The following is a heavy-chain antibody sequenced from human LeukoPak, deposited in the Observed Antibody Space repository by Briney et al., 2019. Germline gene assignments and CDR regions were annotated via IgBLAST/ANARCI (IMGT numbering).Heavy chain of an antibody. CDR1: GGSISRGTYY. V-gene: IGHV4-61*02. Sequence: PSETLSLTCTVSGGSISRGTYYWSWIRQPAGKGLEWIGRIYTTGDTNYNPSLKSRVTISVDTSKKQFSLKLSSVTAADTAVYYGAGGGSPRRRYFYNMDVWGKGTTVTVSS. J-gene: IGHJ6*03. CDR3: AGGGSPRRRYFYNMDV. D-gene: IGHD1-14*01. CDR2: IYTTGDT.